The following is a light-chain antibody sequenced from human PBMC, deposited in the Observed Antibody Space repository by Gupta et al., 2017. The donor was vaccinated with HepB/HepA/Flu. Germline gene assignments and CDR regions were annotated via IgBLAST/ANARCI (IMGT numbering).Light chain of an antibody. CDR2: SNN. CDR1: SSNIGENT. Sequence: QSVLTQPPSVSATPGQRVTISCSGSSSNIGENTVNWYQQRPGTAPKVLIYSNNKRSSGVPDRFSGSKSGTSAAMAISGLQADDEADYYCAAWDDSRSGVVFGGGTKLTVL. CDR3: AAWDDSRSGVV. J-gene: IGLJ2*01. V-gene: IGLV1-44*01.